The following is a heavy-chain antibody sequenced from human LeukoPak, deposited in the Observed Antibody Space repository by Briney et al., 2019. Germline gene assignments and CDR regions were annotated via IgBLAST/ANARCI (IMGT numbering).Heavy chain of an antibody. V-gene: IGHV3-21*01. J-gene: IGHJ4*02. Sequence: GGSLRLSCAASGFTFSSYSMNWVRQAPGKGLEWVSSINSSSSYIYYADSVKGRFTISRDNAKDSLYLQMNSLRAEDTAVYYCARPYGSGSYYNPFDYWGQGTLVTVSS. D-gene: IGHD3-10*01. CDR1: GFTFSSYS. CDR3: ARPYGSGSYYNPFDY. CDR2: INSSSSYI.